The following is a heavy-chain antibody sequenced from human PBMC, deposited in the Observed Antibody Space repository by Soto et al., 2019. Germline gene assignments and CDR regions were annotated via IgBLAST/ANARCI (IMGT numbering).Heavy chain of an antibody. D-gene: IGHD4-17*01. CDR3: ATGTVNTGDYYYDMDV. V-gene: IGHV3-23*01. Sequence: EVQLLESGGGLVQPGGSLRLSCAASGFTFSSYAMSWVRQAPGKGLEWVSAISGSGGSTYYADSVKGRFTISRDNSKNTLYLQNSSRGAEDTAVYYGATGTVNTGDYYYDMDVWGKGTTVTVSS. CDR2: ISGSGGST. J-gene: IGHJ6*03. CDR1: GFTFSSYA.